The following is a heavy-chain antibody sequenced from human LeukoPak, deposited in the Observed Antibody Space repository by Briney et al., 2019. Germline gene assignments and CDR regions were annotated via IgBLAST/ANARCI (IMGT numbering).Heavy chain of an antibody. CDR1: GFPFSTYE. Sequence: GGSLRLSCAASGFPFSTYEMNWVRQAPGKGLEWVSYIGPSGSPIYYADSVKGRFTVSRDNAKSSLYLQMSSLRDEDTAVYYCARRRLVWGIDYWGQGTLVTVSS. J-gene: IGHJ4*02. V-gene: IGHV3-48*03. CDR3: ARRRLVWGIDY. CDR2: IGPSGSPI. D-gene: IGHD3-10*01.